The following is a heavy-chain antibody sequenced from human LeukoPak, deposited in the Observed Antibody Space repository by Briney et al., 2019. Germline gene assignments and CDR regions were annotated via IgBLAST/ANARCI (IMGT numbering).Heavy chain of an antibody. CDR3: ARSPAVAATRVDY. CDR2: INSYSGQT. V-gene: IGHV1-18*01. CDR1: GYIFANHG. Sequence: LGASVKVSCKASGYIFANHGISWVRQAPGQGLEWLGWINSYSGQTNYAQNLQGRVTMTTDTSTSTTYMELRSLTSDDTAVYYCARSPAVAATRVDYWGQGTLVTVSA. J-gene: IGHJ4*02. D-gene: IGHD6-19*01.